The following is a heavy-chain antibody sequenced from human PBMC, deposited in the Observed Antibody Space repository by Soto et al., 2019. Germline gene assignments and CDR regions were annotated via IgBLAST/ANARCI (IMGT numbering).Heavy chain of an antibody. V-gene: IGHV1-69*13. D-gene: IGHD5-12*01. CDR1: GGTFSSYA. Sequence: ASVKVSCKASGGTFSSYAISWVRQAPGQGLEWMGGIIPIFGTANYAQKFQGRVTITADESTSTAYMELSSLRSEDTAVYYCARVAEMATTYYFDYWGQGSLVTVSS. J-gene: IGHJ4*02. CDR2: IIPIFGTA. CDR3: ARVAEMATTYYFDY.